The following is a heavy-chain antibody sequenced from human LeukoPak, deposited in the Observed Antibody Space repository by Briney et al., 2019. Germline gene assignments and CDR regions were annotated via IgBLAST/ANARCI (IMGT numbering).Heavy chain of an antibody. Sequence: SETLSLTCTVYGRSFSGYYSTWIRQPPGKGLEWIGEIGHSGTSTYNPSLKSRVTISVDTSKNQFSLKLRFVTAADTAVYYCARFHWNYEPYWGQGTLVTVSS. CDR3: ARFHWNYEPY. V-gene: IGHV4-34*01. D-gene: IGHD1-7*01. CDR1: GRSFSGYY. CDR2: IGHSGTS. J-gene: IGHJ4*02.